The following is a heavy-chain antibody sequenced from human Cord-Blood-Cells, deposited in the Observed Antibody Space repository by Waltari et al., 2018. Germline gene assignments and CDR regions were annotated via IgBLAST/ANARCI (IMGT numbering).Heavy chain of an antibody. J-gene: IGHJ4*02. CDR2: IYHSWST. V-gene: IGHV4-38-2*01. Sequence: QVQLQESGPGLVKPSETLSLTCAVSGYSISSGYYWGWIRQPPGKGLEWIGIIYHSWSTYSSPSLKSRVTISVGTSKNQFSLRLSSVTAADTAVYYCARTSGRSDYWGQGTLVTVSS. CDR3: ARTSGRSDY. CDR1: GYSISSGYY. D-gene: IGHD1-26*01.